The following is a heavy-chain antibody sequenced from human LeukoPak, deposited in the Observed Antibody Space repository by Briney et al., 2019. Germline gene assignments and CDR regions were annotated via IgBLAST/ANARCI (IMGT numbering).Heavy chain of an antibody. CDR2: ISGSGGST. CDR3: AKDRITVFGVVPDV. V-gene: IGHV3-23*01. J-gene: IGHJ6*04. Sequence: PGGSLRLSCAASGFTVSSNYMSWVRQAPGKGLEWVSAISGSGGSTYYADSVKGRFTISRDNSKNTLYLQMNSLRAEDTAVYYCAKDRITVFGVVPDVWGKGTTVTVSS. CDR1: GFTVSSNY. D-gene: IGHD3-3*01.